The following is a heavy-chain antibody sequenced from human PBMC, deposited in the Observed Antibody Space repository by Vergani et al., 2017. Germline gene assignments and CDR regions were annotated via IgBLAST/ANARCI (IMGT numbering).Heavy chain of an antibody. CDR2: TWYDGNNK. Sequence: QVQLVESGGGVVQPGRSLRLSCAASGCTFNQYGMHWVRQAPGKGLEWVAVTWYDGNNKQYADSVNGRFTISRDNSKSTMYLQMSSLRDEDTGVYYCARDLRLLYNRFDPWGQGTLVTVSS. J-gene: IGHJ5*02. V-gene: IGHV3-33*01. D-gene: IGHD1-14*01. CDR3: ARDLRLLYNRFDP. CDR1: GCTFNQYG.